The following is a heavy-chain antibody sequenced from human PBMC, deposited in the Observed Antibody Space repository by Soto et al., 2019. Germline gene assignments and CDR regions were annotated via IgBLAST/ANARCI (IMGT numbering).Heavy chain of an antibody. Sequence: SETLSLTCTVSGGSISSYYWSWIRQPPGKGLEWIGYIYYSGSTNYNPSLKSRVTISVDTSKNQFSLKLSSVTAADTAVYYCARGVFRGDWGGIYYFDYWGQGTLVTVSS. CDR3: ARGVFRGDWGGIYYFDY. CDR1: GGSISSYY. J-gene: IGHJ4*02. CDR2: IYYSGST. V-gene: IGHV4-59*01. D-gene: IGHD3-10*01.